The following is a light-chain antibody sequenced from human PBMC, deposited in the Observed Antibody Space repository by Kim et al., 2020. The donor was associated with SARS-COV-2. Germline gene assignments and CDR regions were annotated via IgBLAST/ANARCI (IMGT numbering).Light chain of an antibody. V-gene: IGKV1-27*01. J-gene: IGKJ1*01. CDR2: AAS. CDR1: QSLSSF. Sequence: DIQMTQSPSTLSASVGDRATITCRSSQSLSSFLAWYQQKPGKVPRLLIYAASAMQTGVPSRFSGRGSGTDFTLTISSLQPEDFATYYCQKYNSWLWTFGQGTKVDIK. CDR3: QKYNSWLWT.